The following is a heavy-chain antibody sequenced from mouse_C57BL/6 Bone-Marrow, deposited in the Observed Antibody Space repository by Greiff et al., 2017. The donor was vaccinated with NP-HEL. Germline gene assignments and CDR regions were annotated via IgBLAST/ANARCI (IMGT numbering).Heavy chain of an antibody. V-gene: IGHV8-8*01. CDR3: ARYLLLRPYWYFDV. Sequence: QVTLKVSGPGILQPSQTLSLTCSFSGFSLSTFGMGVGWIRQPSGKGLEWLAPIWWDDDKYYNPALKGRLSISKDTSKNQVFLKIANVDTADTAKYYGARYLLLRPYWYFDVWGTGTTVTVSS. D-gene: IGHD1-1*01. CDR2: IWWDDDK. J-gene: IGHJ1*03. CDR1: GFSLSTFGMG.